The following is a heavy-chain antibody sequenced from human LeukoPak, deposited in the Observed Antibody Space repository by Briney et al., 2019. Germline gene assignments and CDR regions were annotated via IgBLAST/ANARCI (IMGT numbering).Heavy chain of an antibody. Sequence: GGSLRLSCAASGFTVSSNYMSWVRQAPGKGLEWVSVIYSGGSTYYADSVKGRFTISRDNSKNTLYLQMNSLRAEDTAVYYCARQFIDYDILTGSAMDVWGQGTTVTVSS. CDR3: ARQFIDYDILTGSAMDV. D-gene: IGHD3-9*01. V-gene: IGHV3-53*01. CDR2: IYSGGST. J-gene: IGHJ6*02. CDR1: GFTVSSNY.